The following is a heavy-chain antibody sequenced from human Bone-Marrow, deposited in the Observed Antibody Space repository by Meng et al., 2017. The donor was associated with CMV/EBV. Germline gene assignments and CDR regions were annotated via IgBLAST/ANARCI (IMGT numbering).Heavy chain of an antibody. V-gene: IGHV4-39*07. CDR1: GGSISSSSYY. J-gene: IGHJ4*02. D-gene: IGHD3-10*01. CDR2: IYYSGST. Sequence: SETLSLTCTVSGGSISSSSYYWGWIRQPPGKGLEWIGSIYYSGSTYYNPSFKSRVTISVDTSKNQFSLKLSSVTAADTAVYYCARERGSGSFPDYWGQGTLVTVSS. CDR3: ARERGSGSFPDY.